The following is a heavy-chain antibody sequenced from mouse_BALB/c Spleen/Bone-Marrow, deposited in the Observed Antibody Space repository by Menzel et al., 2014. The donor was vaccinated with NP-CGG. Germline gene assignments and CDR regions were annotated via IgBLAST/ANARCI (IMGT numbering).Heavy chain of an antibody. D-gene: IGHD2-1*01. Sequence: EVKLVESGGGLVQPGGFLRLSCATSGFTFTDHYVSWVRPPPGKALEWLGFIRNKANGYTTEYSASVKGRFTISRDNSQSIVYLQMNTLRAEDSATYYCARDYSYYFDYWGQGTTLTVSS. V-gene: IGHV7-3*02. J-gene: IGHJ2*01. CDR1: GFTFTDHY. CDR3: ARDYSYYFDY. CDR2: IRNKANGYTT.